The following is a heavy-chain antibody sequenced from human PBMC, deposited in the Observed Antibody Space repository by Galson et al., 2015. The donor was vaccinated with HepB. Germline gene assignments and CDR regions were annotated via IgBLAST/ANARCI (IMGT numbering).Heavy chain of an antibody. J-gene: IGHJ4*02. V-gene: IGHV3-23*01. CDR1: GFTFTSYA. CDR2: ISGSGGTT. Sequence: SLRLSCAASGFTFTSYAMSWVRQAPGKGLEWVSGISGSGGTTYYTYSVKGRFTISRDNSKNTLYLQMNSLRAEDTAVYYYAKALGSTWNFDCWGQGTLVTVSS. D-gene: IGHD6-13*01. CDR3: AKALGSTWNFDC.